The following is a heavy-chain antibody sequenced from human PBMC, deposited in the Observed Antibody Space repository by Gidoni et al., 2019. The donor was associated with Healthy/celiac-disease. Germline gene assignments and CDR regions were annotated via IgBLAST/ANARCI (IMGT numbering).Heavy chain of an antibody. CDR2: IYYSGST. V-gene: IGHV4-39*01. CDR1: GGSISSRSYY. CDR3: ARPRRNSGWYVEGYFDY. Sequence: QLQLQESGPGLVKPSETLSLTCNVSGGSISSRSYYWGWIRQPPGKGLEWIGSIYYSGSTYYHPSLKSRVTISVDTSKNQFSLKLSSVTAADTAVYYCARPRRNSGWYVEGYFDYWGQGTLVTVSS. D-gene: IGHD6-19*01. J-gene: IGHJ4*02.